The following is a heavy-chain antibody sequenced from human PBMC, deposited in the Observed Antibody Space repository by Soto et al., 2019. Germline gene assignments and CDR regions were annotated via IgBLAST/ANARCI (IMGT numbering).Heavy chain of an antibody. CDR2: ISAGSGSP. CDR1: GYGFNNYF. V-gene: IGHV1-3*01. J-gene: IGHJ4*02. Sequence: ASVKVSCKASGYGFNNYFIHWVRQAPGQSLEWMGWISAGSGSPRLSQKFQGRVTITRDTSASTAYMELSSLRSEDTAVYYCARSYDYWGQGTLVTVSS. D-gene: IGHD3-10*01. CDR3: ARSYDY.